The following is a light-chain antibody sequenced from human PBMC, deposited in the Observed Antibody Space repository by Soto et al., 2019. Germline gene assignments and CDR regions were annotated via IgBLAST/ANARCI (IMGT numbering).Light chain of an antibody. CDR2: EVN. CDR3: CSYAGSSTYV. CDR1: SSDVGSYNL. V-gene: IGLV2-23*02. J-gene: IGLJ1*01. Sequence: QSALTHPASVSGSPGQSITISCTGTSSDVGSYNLVSWYQQHPGKAHNLMIYEVNKRPSGVSNRFSGSKSGNTASLTSSRLQAEDEADYSCCSYAGSSTYVFGTGTKLTVL.